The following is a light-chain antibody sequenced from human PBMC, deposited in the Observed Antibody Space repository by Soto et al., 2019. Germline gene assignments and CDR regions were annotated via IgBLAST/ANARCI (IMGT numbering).Light chain of an antibody. CDR2: GNT. V-gene: IGLV1-40*01. Sequence: QSVLTQPPSVSGAPGQRVTISCTGSTSNIGAGYEVHWYQHLPGNAPKLLIYGNTNRPSGVPDRFSGSRSGTSASLAITGLQAEDEADYSCQSYDSSLSASYVFGGGTKVTVL. J-gene: IGLJ1*01. CDR3: QSYDSSLSASYV. CDR1: TSNIGAGYE.